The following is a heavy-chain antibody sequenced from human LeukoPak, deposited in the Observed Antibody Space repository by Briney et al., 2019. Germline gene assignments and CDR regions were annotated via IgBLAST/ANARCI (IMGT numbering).Heavy chain of an antibody. CDR1: GYTFTSYG. J-gene: IGHJ4*02. Sequence: GASVKVSCKASGYTFTSYGISWVRQAPGQGLEWMGSISAYNGNTNYAQKLQGRVTMTKDTSTSQAYMELRSLRSEDTAVYYCARGLNSYYDSSGYPDYWGQGTLVTVSS. D-gene: IGHD3-22*01. CDR2: ISAYNGNT. V-gene: IGHV1-18*01. CDR3: ARGLNSYYDSSGYPDY.